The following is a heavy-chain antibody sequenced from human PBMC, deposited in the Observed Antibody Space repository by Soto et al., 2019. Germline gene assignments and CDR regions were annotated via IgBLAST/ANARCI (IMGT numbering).Heavy chain of an antibody. CDR1: GYTFTSYG. D-gene: IGHD3-22*01. V-gene: IGHV1-18*04. J-gene: IGHJ3*02. CDR2: ISAYNGNT. CDR3: AREGKHYDSSGRHDAFDI. Sequence: ASVKVSCKASGYTFTSYGISWVRQAPGQGLEWMGWISAYNGNTNYAQKLQGRVTMTTDTSTSTAYMELRSLRSDDTAVYYCAREGKHYDSSGRHDAFDILGQGTMVNVS.